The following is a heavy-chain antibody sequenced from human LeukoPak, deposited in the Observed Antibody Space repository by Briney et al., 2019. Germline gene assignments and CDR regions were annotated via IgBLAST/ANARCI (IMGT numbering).Heavy chain of an antibody. Sequence: SETLSLTCAVYGGSFSGYYWSWIRQPPGKGLEWIGYIYHSGSTYYNPSLKSRVTISVDRSKNQFSLKLSSVTAADTAVYYCARASNDFWSGYSLDYWGQGTLVTVSS. CDR2: IYHSGST. D-gene: IGHD3-3*01. V-gene: IGHV4-34*01. CDR3: ARASNDFWSGYSLDY. CDR1: GGSFSGYY. J-gene: IGHJ4*02.